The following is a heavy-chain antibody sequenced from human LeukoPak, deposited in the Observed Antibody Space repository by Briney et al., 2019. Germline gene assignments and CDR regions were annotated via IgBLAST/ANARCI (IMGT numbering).Heavy chain of an antibody. CDR3: TTASIVVRADLDY. CDR2: IKRKTDGGTT. CDR1: GFTFSNAW. D-gene: IGHD2-15*01. Sequence: GGSLRLSCAASGFTFSNAWMSWVRQAPGKGLEWVGRIKRKTDGGTTDYAAPVKGRFTISRDDSKNTLYLQMNSLKTEDTAVYYCTTASIVVRADLDYWGQGTPVTVSS. J-gene: IGHJ4*02. V-gene: IGHV3-15*01.